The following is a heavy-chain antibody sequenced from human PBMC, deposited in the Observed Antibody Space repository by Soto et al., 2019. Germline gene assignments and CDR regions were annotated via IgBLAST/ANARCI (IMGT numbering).Heavy chain of an antibody. V-gene: IGHV4-30-4*01. J-gene: IGHJ4*02. D-gene: IGHD3-22*01. CDR2: IYFSGST. CDR1: GGSISSGDYY. CDR3: ASSGYYYYFDY. Sequence: SETLSLTCTVSGGSISSGDYYWSWIRQPPGKGLEWIGYIYFSGSTYYNPSLKSRVTISVDTSKNQFSLKLSSVTAADTAVYYCASSGYYYYFDYWGQGTLVTVSS.